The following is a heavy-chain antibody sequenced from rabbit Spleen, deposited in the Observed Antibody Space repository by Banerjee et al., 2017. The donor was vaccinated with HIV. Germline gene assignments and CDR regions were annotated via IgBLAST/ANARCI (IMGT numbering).Heavy chain of an antibody. Sequence: QEQLVESGGGLVTLGGSLKLSCKASGIDFSSYGISWVRQAPGKGLEWIAYIYPDYGITDYASWVNDRFTISLVNAQNTVFLQMTSLTAADAATYFFSTLSNIWGFAGCAYGPCFTLWGPGTLVTVS. CDR3: STLSNIWGFAGCAYGPCFTL. V-gene: IGHV1S47*01. D-gene: IGHD6-1*01. CDR2: IYPDYGIT. J-gene: IGHJ4*01. CDR1: GIDFSSYG.